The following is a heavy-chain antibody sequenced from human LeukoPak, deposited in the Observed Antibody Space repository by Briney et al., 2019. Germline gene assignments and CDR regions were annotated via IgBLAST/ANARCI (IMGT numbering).Heavy chain of an antibody. V-gene: IGHV3-15*01. Sequence: GGSLRLSCAASGFIFNNAWMSWVRQAPGKGLEWVGRIKSKTDGGTTDYTAPVKGRFIISRDDSKNTLFLQMDGLKAEDTAVYYCTTGIVSSSSGGWGQGAQVTVSS. CDR3: TTGIVSSSSGG. CDR1: GFIFNNAW. CDR2: IKSKTDGGTT. J-gene: IGHJ4*02. D-gene: IGHD6-6*01.